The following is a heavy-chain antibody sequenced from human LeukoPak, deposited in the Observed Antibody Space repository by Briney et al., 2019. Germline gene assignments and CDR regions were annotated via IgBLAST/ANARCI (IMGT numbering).Heavy chain of an antibody. CDR1: GFTFSSYA. Sequence: GGSLRLSCAASGFTFSSYAMSWVRQATGKGLEWVSAIGTVGDPYYPGSVKGRFTISRENAKNSLYLQMNSLRAGDTAVYYCARGCQVWIQLKERCAFDIWGQGTMVTVSS. V-gene: IGHV3-13*05. J-gene: IGHJ3*02. D-gene: IGHD5-18*01. CDR3: ARGCQVWIQLKERCAFDI. CDR2: IGTVGDP.